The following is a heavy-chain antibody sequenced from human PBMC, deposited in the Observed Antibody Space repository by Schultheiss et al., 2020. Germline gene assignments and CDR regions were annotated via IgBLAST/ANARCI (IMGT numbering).Heavy chain of an antibody. CDR1: GFTFSDYY. V-gene: IGHV3-11*01. D-gene: IGHD4-17*01. Sequence: GGSLRLSCAASGFTFSDYYMSWIRQAPGKGLEWVSYISSSGSTIYYADSVKGRFTISRDNSKNTLYLQMNSLRAEDTAVYYCAKASTVTTGSLFDYWGQGTLVTVSS. J-gene: IGHJ4*02. CDR3: AKASTVTTGSLFDY. CDR2: ISSSGSTI.